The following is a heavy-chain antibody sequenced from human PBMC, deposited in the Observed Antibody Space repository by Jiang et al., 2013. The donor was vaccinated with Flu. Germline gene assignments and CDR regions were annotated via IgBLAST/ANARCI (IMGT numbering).Heavy chain of an antibody. CDR3: VRPIAASAPAGR. CDR2: ISNSGTTI. V-gene: IGHV3-48*04. D-gene: IGHD6-13*01. CDR1: GFTFSIYG. J-gene: IGHJ4*02. Sequence: VQLLESGGGLVQPGGSLRLSCEASGFTFSIYGMNWVRLAPGKGLEWVSYISNSGTTIYYADSVRGRFTISRDNAKNSLFLQMSSLRVEDTGVYYCVRPIAASAPAGRWGQGTLVTVSS.